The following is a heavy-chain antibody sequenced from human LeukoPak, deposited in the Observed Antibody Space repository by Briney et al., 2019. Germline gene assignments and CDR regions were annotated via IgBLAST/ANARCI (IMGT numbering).Heavy chain of an antibody. V-gene: IGHV1-69*13. CDR2: IIPIFGTA. D-gene: IGHD1-26*01. Sequence: SVKVSCKASGGTFSSYAISWVRQAPGQGLEWMGGIIPIFGTANYAQKFQGRVTITADESTSTAYVELSSLRSEDTAVYYCVRWELRLGYFDYWGQGTLVTVSS. J-gene: IGHJ4*02. CDR3: VRWELRLGYFDY. CDR1: GGTFSSYA.